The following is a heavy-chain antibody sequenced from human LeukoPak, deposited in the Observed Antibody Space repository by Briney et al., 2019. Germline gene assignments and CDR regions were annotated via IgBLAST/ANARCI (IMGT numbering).Heavy chain of an antibody. J-gene: IGHJ4*02. CDR2: INHSGST. Sequence: PSETLSLTCAVYGGSFSGYYWSWIRQPPGKGLEWIGEINHSGSTNYNPSLKSRVTISVDTSKNQFSLKLSSVTAADTAVYYCARVTGYMIEDYFDYWGQGALVTVSS. V-gene: IGHV4-34*01. CDR1: GGSFSGYY. D-gene: IGHD3-22*01. CDR3: ARVTGYMIEDYFDY.